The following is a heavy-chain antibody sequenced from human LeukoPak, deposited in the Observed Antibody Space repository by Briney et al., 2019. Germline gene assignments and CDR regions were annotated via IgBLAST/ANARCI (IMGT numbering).Heavy chain of an antibody. D-gene: IGHD2-2*01. CDR1: GFTVSSNY. J-gene: IGHJ1*01. V-gene: IGHV3-9*01. CDR3: AKGGRFGIVVVPAAEYFQH. Sequence: GGSLRLSCAASGFTVSSNYMSWVRQAPGKGLEWVSGISWNSGSIGYADSVKGRFTISRDNAKNSLYLQMNSLRAEDTALYYCAKGGRFGIVVVPAAEYFQHWGQGTLVTVSS. CDR2: ISWNSGSI.